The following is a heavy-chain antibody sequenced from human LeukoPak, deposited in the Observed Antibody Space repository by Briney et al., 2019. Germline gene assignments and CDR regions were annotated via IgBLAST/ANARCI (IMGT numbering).Heavy chain of an antibody. CDR3: ARVGAAAKPFDY. CDR1: GYTFTSYG. CDR2: ISAYNGNT. Sequence: ASVTLSCKASGYTFTSYGISWVRQAPGQGLEWMGWISAYNGNTNYAQKLQGRVTMTTDTSTSTAYMELRSLRSDDTAVYYCARVGAAAKPFDYWGQGTLVTVSS. D-gene: IGHD6-13*01. V-gene: IGHV1-18*01. J-gene: IGHJ4*02.